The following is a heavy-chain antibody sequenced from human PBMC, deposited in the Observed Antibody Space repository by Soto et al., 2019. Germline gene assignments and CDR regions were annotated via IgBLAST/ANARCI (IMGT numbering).Heavy chain of an antibody. D-gene: IGHD2-2*02. V-gene: IGHV4-38-2*02. CDR2: IYHSGST. CDR3: ARDLTIIVVVPAAINYYYYGMDV. CDR1: GYSISSGYY. J-gene: IGHJ6*02. Sequence: PSETLSLTCAVSGYSISSGYYWGWIRQPPGKGLEWIGSIYHSGSTYYNPSLKSRVTISVDTSKNQFSLKLSSVTAADTAVYYCARDLTIIVVVPAAINYYYYGMDVWGQGATVTVS.